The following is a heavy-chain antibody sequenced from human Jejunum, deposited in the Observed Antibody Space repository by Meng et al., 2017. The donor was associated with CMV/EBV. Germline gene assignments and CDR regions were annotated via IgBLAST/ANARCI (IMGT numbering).Heavy chain of an antibody. V-gene: IGHV1-18*01. CDR3: ARDLYTAVVLGY. CDR1: GYTFTSYG. Sequence: RLWQSAPEVKRPGVSVEVSCKASGYTFTSYGITWVRQAPGQGLEWMGWINTYNGNTDYAQKFQGRVTMTTDTSTATAYMDLRSLRSDDTAVYYCARDLYTAVVLGYWGQGTLVTVSS. J-gene: IGHJ4*02. CDR2: INTYNGNT. D-gene: IGHD5-18*01.